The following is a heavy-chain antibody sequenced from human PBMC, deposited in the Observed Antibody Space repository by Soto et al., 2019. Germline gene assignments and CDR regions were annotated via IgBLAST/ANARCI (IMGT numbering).Heavy chain of an antibody. Sequence: SETLSLTCTVSGGSISSGGYYWSWIRQHPGKSLEWIGYIYYSKSTYYNPSLKSRVTISLDTSKNQFSLKLTSVTAADTAVYYCARSVFPWGQGTLVTVS. J-gene: IGHJ5*02. CDR3: ARSVFP. V-gene: IGHV4-31*03. CDR2: IYYSKST. CDR1: GGSISSGGYY.